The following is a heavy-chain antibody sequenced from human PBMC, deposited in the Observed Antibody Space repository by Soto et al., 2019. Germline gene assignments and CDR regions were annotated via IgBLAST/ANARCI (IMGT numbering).Heavy chain of an antibody. Sequence: SLRLSCAASGFTFSSYGMHWVRQTPGKGLEWVAVTSYDGSNHYVDSEKGRFTISRDISKNTVYRKINSLRVEETVFYYCAKSSSRGDLLFDFWGKGTLVTFSS. CDR3: AKSSSRGDLLFDF. D-gene: IGHD4-17*01. J-gene: IGHJ4*02. CDR1: GFTFSSYG. V-gene: IGHV3-30*18. CDR2: TSYDGSN.